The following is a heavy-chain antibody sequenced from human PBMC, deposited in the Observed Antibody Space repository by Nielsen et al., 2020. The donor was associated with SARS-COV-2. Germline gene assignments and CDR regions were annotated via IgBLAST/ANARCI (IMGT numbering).Heavy chain of an antibody. D-gene: IGHD3-22*01. V-gene: IGHV3-9*01. Sequence: GGSLRLSCAASGFTFDDYAMHWVRQAPGKGLEWVSGISWNSGSIGYADSVKGRFTISRDNAKNSLYLQMNSLRAEDTALYYCAKDIKIGVIVSGGFDYWGQGTLVTVSS. J-gene: IGHJ4*02. CDR3: AKDIKIGVIVSGGFDY. CDR1: GFTFDDYA. CDR2: ISWNSGSI.